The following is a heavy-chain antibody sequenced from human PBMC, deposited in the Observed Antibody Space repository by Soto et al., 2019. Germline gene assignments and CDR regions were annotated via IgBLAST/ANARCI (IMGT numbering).Heavy chain of an antibody. CDR1: GGSISSGGYS. CDR2: IYHSGST. CDR3: ARGMTTVTTLDY. J-gene: IGHJ4*02. V-gene: IGHV4-30-2*01. D-gene: IGHD4-4*01. Sequence: KLSATLSLTCAVSGGSISSGGYSWSWIRQPPGKGLEWIGYIYHSGSTYYNPSLKSRITISIDRSKNQLSLKLSSVTAADTAVYYCARGMTTVTTLDYWGQGTLVTVSS.